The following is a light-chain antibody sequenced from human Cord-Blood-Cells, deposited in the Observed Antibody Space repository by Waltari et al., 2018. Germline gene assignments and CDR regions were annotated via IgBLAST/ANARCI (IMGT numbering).Light chain of an antibody. CDR2: EDS. V-gene: IGLV3-10*01. Sequence: SYELTQPPSVSVSPGQTARLTCSGAALPKQYASSYQQKSGQAPVLVIYEDSKRPSGIPERFSGSSSGTMATLTISGAQVEDEADYYCYSTDSSGNQGVFGTGTKVTVL. CDR3: YSTDSSGNQGV. J-gene: IGLJ1*01. CDR1: ALPKQY.